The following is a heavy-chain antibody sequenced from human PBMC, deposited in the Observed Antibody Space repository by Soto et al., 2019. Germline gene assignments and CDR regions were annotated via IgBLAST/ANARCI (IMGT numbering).Heavy chain of an antibody. V-gene: IGHV1-18*01. CDR3: ARGGLIPGIGASFDY. J-gene: IGHJ4*02. D-gene: IGHD6-13*01. Sequence: QVPLVQSGAEVKKPGASVKVSCKASGYTFTSYGISWVRQAPGQGLEWMGWSSAYNGNTNYPQKLQGRVTMTTDTSTSIADMELRSLRSDGTAVYYGARGGLIPGIGASFDYWGQGTLVTVSS. CDR2: SSAYNGNT. CDR1: GYTFTSYG.